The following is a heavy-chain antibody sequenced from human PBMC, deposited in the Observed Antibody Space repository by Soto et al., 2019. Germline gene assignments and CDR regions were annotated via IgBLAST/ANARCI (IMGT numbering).Heavy chain of an antibody. CDR3: ATMGTPATGLYFFDY. CDR1: GGSIRSGDYY. J-gene: IGHJ4*02. CDR2: IYDSGST. Sequence: SETLSLTCSVSGGSIRSGDYYWSWIRQPPGKGLEWIGYIYDSGSTYYNPSLKSRVTISVGTSKSQFSLNLSFVTAADTAVYYCATMGTPATGLYFFDYWGEGSLVTVSS. D-gene: IGHD2-15*01. V-gene: IGHV4-30-4*01.